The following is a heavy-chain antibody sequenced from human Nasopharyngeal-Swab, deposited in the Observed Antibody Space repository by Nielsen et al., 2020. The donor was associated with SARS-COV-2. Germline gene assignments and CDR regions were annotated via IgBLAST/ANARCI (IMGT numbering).Heavy chain of an antibody. V-gene: IGHV1-46*01. CDR3: ANRRLEGIDV. CDR2: INPSGGDT. CDR1: GYTFTTYN. Sequence: ASLKVSCKASGYTFTTYNVHWVRQAPGQGLEWMGRINPSGGDTGYAQKFQGRVTMTRDTSTSTVYMEVCSLRSEDTAVYYCANRRLEGIDVWGQGTTVTVSS. J-gene: IGHJ6*02. D-gene: IGHD1-1*01.